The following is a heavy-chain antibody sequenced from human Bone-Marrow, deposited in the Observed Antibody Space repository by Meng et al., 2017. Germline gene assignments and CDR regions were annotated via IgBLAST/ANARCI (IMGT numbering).Heavy chain of an antibody. D-gene: IGHD6-19*01. Sequence: SETLSLTCTVSGGSISSYYWSWIRQPPGKGLEWIGYIYYSGSTNYNPSLKSRVTISVDTSKNQFSLKLSSVTAADTAVYYCARDLGSGWGTSGDAFDIWGQG. V-gene: IGHV4-59*01. CDR1: GGSISSYY. J-gene: IGHJ3*02. CDR2: IYYSGST. CDR3: ARDLGSGWGTSGDAFDI.